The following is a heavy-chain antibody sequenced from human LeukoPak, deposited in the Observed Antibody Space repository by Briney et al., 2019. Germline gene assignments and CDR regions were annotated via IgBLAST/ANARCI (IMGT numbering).Heavy chain of an antibody. CDR2: INLEGSST. V-gene: IGHV3-74*01. J-gene: IGHJ4*02. D-gene: IGHD6-19*01. CDR3: AKDQGSSGSKVLYYFDY. Sequence: PGGSLRLSCTISGFTFSSYWMHWVRQAPGKGLVWVSRINLEGSSTNYADSVKGRFTISRDNAKNTLYLQMNSLRAEDTAVYYCAKDQGSSGSKVLYYFDYWGQGTLVTVSS. CDR1: GFTFSSYW.